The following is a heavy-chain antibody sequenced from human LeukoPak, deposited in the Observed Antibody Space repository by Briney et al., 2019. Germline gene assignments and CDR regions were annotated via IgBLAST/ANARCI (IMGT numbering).Heavy chain of an antibody. CDR1: GGSISSSTYY. Sequence: KPSETLSLTCTVSGGSISSSTYYWGWIRQPPGKGLEWIASIYYSGSTYYNPSLKSRVTISVDTSKNQFSLKLSSVTAADTAVYYCARGPAMVRGVNWFDPWGQGTLVTVSS. D-gene: IGHD3-10*01. V-gene: IGHV4-39*07. J-gene: IGHJ5*02. CDR2: IYYSGST. CDR3: ARGPAMVRGVNWFDP.